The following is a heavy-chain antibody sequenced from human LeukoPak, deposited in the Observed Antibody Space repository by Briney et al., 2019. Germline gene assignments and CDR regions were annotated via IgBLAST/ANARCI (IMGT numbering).Heavy chain of an antibody. CDR2: MNPNSGNT. CDR1: GYTFTSYD. J-gene: IGHJ4*02. Sequence: SVKVSCKASGYTFTSYDINWVRQATGQGLEWIGWMNPNSGNTGYAQKFQGRVTMTRNTSISTAYMELSRLRSDDTAVYYCARAPAYCGGDCYFYWGPGTLVTVSS. D-gene: IGHD2-21*02. V-gene: IGHV1-8*01. CDR3: ARAPAYCGGDCYFY.